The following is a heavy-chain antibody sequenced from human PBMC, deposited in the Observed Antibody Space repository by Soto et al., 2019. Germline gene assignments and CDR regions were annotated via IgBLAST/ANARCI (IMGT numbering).Heavy chain of an antibody. J-gene: IGHJ6*03. Sequence: ASVKVSCKASGYTFTSYAMHWVRQAPGQRLEWMGWINAGNGNTKYSQKFQGRVTITRDTSASTAYMELSSLRSEDTAVYYCARGYDFWSGYYIRQPHRDYYYYMDVWGKGTTVTVSS. CDR2: INAGNGNT. CDR1: GYTFTSYA. D-gene: IGHD3-3*01. CDR3: ARGYDFWSGYYIRQPHRDYYYYMDV. V-gene: IGHV1-3*01.